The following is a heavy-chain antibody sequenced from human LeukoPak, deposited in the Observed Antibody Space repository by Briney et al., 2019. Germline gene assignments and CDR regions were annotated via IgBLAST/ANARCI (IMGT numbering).Heavy chain of an antibody. CDR3: ASRYCTSTNCYAFDI. CDR1: GFTFSSYS. D-gene: IGHD2-2*01. CDR2: ISSDSNYI. Sequence: GGSLRLSCAASGFTFSSYSMNWVRQAPGRGLEWVSSISSDSNYIFYADSVQGRFTISRDNAENSLFLQMNSLRAEDTAVYYCASRYCTSTNCYAFDIWGQGTMVTVSS. J-gene: IGHJ3*02. V-gene: IGHV3-21*01.